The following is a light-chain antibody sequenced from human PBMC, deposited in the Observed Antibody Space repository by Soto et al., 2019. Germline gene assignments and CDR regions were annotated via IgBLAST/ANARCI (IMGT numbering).Light chain of an antibody. CDR2: EVS. CDR1: SSDVGGYNY. Sequence: QSALTQPASVSGSPGQSITISCTGTSSDVGGYNYVSWYQQHPGKAPKLMIYEVSNRPSGVSNRFSGSKSGNTASLTISGLQAVEDADYYCCSSTSSSIPVVFGGGTKLTVL. CDR3: CSSTSSSIPVV. V-gene: IGLV2-14*01. J-gene: IGLJ2*01.